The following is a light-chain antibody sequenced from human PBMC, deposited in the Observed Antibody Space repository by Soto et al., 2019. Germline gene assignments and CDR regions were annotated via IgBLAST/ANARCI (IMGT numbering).Light chain of an antibody. CDR2: GAS. Sequence: EIVLTQSPGTLSLSPGERATLSCRASQSVSSDSLAWYQHKPGQAPRLLTYGASSRSTGIPERFSGSGSGTAFTLTNSRLATEDFAVYYCQKYGSSITFGPGTKVDIK. CDR3: QKYGSSIT. J-gene: IGKJ3*01. CDR1: QSVSSDS. V-gene: IGKV3-20*01.